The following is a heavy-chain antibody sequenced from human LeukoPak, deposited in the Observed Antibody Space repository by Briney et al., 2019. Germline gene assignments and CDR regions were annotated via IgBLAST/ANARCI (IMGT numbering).Heavy chain of an antibody. D-gene: IGHD3-3*01. CDR2: IKQDGSEK. Sequence: GGSLRLSCAASGFTFSSYWMSWVRQAPGKGLEWVANIKQDGSEKYYGDSVKGRFTISRDIAKNSLYLQMNSLRAEDTAVYYCAREEKAPGSYYDFWSGYYPDAFDIWGQGTMVTVSS. V-gene: IGHV3-7*01. J-gene: IGHJ3*02. CDR3: AREEKAPGSYYDFWSGYYPDAFDI. CDR1: GFTFSSYW.